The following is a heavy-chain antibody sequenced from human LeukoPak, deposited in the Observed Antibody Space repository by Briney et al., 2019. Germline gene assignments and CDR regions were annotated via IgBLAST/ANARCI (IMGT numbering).Heavy chain of an antibody. Sequence: SQTLSLTCTVSGGSISSGDYYWSWIRQPPGTGLEWIGYIYYSGSTYYNPSLKSRVTISVDTSKNQFSLKLSSVTAADTAVYYCARDRLPLYCSGGSCYDWFDPWGQGTLVTVSS. CDR2: IYYSGST. CDR1: GGSISSGDYY. V-gene: IGHV4-30-4*01. CDR3: ARDRLPLYCSGGSCYDWFDP. D-gene: IGHD2-15*01. J-gene: IGHJ5*02.